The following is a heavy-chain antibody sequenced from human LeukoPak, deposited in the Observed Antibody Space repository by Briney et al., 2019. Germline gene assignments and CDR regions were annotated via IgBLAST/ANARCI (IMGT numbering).Heavy chain of an antibody. CDR2: INPGGSSI. CDR3: ARSNQADDY. D-gene: IGHD1-14*01. V-gene: IGHV3-74*01. J-gene: IGHJ4*02. Sequence: GGSLRLSCAASGFTFSSYWMHWVLQVPGKGLVWVARINPGGSSITYADSVKGRFTISRDNAKNTLYLQMDSLRAEDTGVYYCARSNQADDYWGQGTLVTVSS. CDR1: GFTFSSYW.